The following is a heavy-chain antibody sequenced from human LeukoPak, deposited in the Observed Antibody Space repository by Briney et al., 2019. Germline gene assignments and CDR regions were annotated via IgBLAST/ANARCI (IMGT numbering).Heavy chain of an antibody. Sequence: SETLSLTCAVYGGSFSGYYWSWIRQPPGKGLEWIGEINHSGSTNYNPSLKSRVTISVDTSKNQFSLKLSSVTAADTAVYYCARPRRDYYGSGSYYRYYYYYMDIWGKGTTVTISS. J-gene: IGHJ6*03. CDR1: GGSFSGYY. CDR3: ARPRRDYYGSGSYYRYYYYYMDI. CDR2: INHSGST. D-gene: IGHD3-10*01. V-gene: IGHV4-34*01.